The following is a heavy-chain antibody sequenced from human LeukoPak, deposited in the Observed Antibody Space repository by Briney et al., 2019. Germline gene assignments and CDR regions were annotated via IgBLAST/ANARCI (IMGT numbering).Heavy chain of an antibody. CDR1: GGSISSSNW. CDR3: ASLGYCSSTSCLAFDI. Sequence: SETLSLTCAVSGGSISSSNWWSWVRQPPGKGLEWIGEIYHSGSTNYNPSLKSRVTISVDTSKNQFSLKLSSVTAADTAVYYCASLGYCSSTSCLAFDIWGQGTMVTVSS. J-gene: IGHJ3*02. CDR2: IYHSGST. D-gene: IGHD2-2*01. V-gene: IGHV4-4*02.